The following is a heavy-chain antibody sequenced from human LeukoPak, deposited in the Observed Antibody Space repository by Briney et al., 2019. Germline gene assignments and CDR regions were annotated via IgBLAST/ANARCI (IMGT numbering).Heavy chain of an antibody. V-gene: IGHV4-59*08. J-gene: IGHJ4*02. CDR2: IYYSGST. CDR1: GGSISSYY. CDR3: ARHRYTSSSSYFDF. D-gene: IGHD6-6*01. Sequence: SETLSPTCTVSGGSISSYYWSWIRQPPGKGLEWIGYIYYSGSTNYNPSLKSRVTISVDTSKNQFSLRLSSVTAADTAVYYCARHRYTSSSSYFDFWGQGTLVTVSS.